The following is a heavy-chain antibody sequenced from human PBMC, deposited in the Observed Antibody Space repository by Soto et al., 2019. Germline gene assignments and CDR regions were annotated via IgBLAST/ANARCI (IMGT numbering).Heavy chain of an antibody. J-gene: IGHJ6*02. V-gene: IGHV2-5*02. CDR1: GCSLSTSGVG. D-gene: IGHD3-22*01. Sequence: ITLKESGPALVKPTQALTLTCTFSGCSLSTSGVGVGWIRQPPGKALEWLALIYWDDDKRYSPRLKSRVTITQDTSKSQVVLTMTTLDPVDTATYDCAHRRSTMIGYGMDVWGQGTTVIDTS. CDR3: AHRRSTMIGYGMDV. CDR2: IYWDDDK.